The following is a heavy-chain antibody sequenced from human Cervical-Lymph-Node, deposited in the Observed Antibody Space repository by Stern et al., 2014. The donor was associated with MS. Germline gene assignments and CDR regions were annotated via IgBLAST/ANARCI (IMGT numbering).Heavy chain of an antibody. V-gene: IGHV3-73*01. CDR1: GFTFSGSA. CDR3: TRPSYCSGGSCYSRYGMDV. D-gene: IGHD2-15*01. CDR2: IRSKANSYAT. J-gene: IGHJ6*02. Sequence: EDQLVESGGGLVQPGGSLKLSCAASGFTFSGSAMHWVRQASGKGLEWVGRIRSKANSYATAYAASVKGRFTISRDDSKNTAYLQMNSLKTEDTAVYYCTRPSYCSGGSCYSRYGMDVWGQGTTVTVSS.